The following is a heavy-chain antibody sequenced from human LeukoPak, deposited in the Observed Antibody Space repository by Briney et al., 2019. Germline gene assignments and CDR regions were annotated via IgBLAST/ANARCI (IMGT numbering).Heavy chain of an antibody. D-gene: IGHD3-10*01. J-gene: IGHJ6*02. V-gene: IGHV3-21*01. CDR3: ARGAFQRRITMVRGKELDV. Sequence: PGGSLRLSCAASGFTFSTYSMNWVRQAPGKGLEWVSSISSSTSCIYYADSVKGRFTISRDNARNSLYLQMNSLRGEDTAVYYCARGAFQRRITMVRGKELDVWGQGTTVTVSS. CDR1: GFTFSTYS. CDR2: ISSSTSCI.